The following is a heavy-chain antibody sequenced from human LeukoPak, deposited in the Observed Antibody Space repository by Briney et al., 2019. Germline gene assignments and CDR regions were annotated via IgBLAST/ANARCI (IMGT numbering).Heavy chain of an antibody. CDR3: AREGSTMVRGIITHPDF. CDR1: GGYISSGGYY. V-gene: IGHV4-30-2*01. Sequence: SQTLSLICTVSGGYISSGGYYWSWVRQPPGKGLEWVGHIYHSGTTSYNPSLKSRVTISVDTPKNQFALKLTSMTAADTAVYYCAREGSTMVRGIITHPDFWGQGTLVVVSS. J-gene: IGHJ4*02. CDR2: IYHSGTT. D-gene: IGHD3-10*01.